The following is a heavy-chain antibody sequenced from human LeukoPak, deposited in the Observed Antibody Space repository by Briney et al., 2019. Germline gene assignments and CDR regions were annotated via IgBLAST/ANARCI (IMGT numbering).Heavy chain of an antibody. CDR1: GYTFSIYG. CDR3: ARDVITVFSTSPWRGFDY. J-gene: IGHJ4*02. CDR2: ISAYKGDT. V-gene: IGHV1-18*01. Sequence: ASVKVSCKASGYTFSIYGISWVRQAPGQGLEWMGWISAYKGDTNYAQNFQGRVTMTTDASTRTAYMELRSLRSDDTAVYYCARDVITVFSTSPWRGFDYWGQGTLVIVSS. D-gene: IGHD6-6*01.